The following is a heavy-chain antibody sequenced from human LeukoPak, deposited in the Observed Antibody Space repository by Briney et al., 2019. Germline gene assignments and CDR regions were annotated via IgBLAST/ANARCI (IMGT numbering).Heavy chain of an antibody. D-gene: IGHD4-17*01. CDR2: IGSSCSYT. Sequence: GGSLRLSCAASGFTFSDYYMSWIRQAPGKGLEWVSYIGSSCSYTNYADSVKGRFTISRDNAKNSLYLQMNSLRAEDTAVYYCATNSRYGDVDYWGQGTLVTVSS. CDR1: GFTFSDYY. V-gene: IGHV3-11*06. CDR3: ATNSRYGDVDY. J-gene: IGHJ4*02.